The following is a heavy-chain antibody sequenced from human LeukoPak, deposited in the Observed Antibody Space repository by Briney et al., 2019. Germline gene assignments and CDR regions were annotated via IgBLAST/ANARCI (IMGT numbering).Heavy chain of an antibody. CDR1: GFSFSSYE. V-gene: IGHV3-48*03. CDR3: ARGIQCSSTSCYAGSTFDY. CDR2: ISSSGSTI. Sequence: GGSLRLSCTASGFSFSSYEMNWVRQAPGKGLEWVSYISSSGSTIYYADSVKGRFTISRDNSKNTLYLQMNSLRAEDTAVYYCARGIQCSSTSCYAGSTFDYWGQGTLVTVSS. J-gene: IGHJ4*02. D-gene: IGHD2-2*01.